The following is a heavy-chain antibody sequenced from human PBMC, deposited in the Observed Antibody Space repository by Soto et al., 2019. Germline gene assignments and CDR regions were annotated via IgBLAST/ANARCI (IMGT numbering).Heavy chain of an antibody. CDR1: GGSISSSSYY. D-gene: IGHD2-2*01. CDR3: ARQGEKDCSSTSCYDNYYYYMDV. V-gene: IGHV4-39*01. Sequence: SETLSLTCTVSGGSISSSSYYWGWIRQPPGKGLEWIGSIYYSGSTYYNPSLKSRVTISVDTSKNQFSLKLSSVTAADTAVYYCARQGEKDCSSTSCYDNYYYYMDVWGKGTTVTVSS. J-gene: IGHJ6*03. CDR2: IYYSGST.